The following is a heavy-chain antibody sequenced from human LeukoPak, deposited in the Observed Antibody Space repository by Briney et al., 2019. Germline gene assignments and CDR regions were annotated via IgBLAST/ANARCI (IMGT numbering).Heavy chain of an antibody. CDR2: ISAYNGNT. J-gene: IGHJ4*02. Sequence: GASVNVSCKASGYTFTSYGISWVRQAPGQGLEWMGWISAYNGNTNYAQKLQGRVTMTTDTSTSTAYMELRSLRSDDTAVYYCARDDYYYGSGNLRADFDYWGQGTLVTVSS. V-gene: IGHV1-18*01. D-gene: IGHD3-10*01. CDR1: GYTFTSYG. CDR3: ARDDYYYGSGNLRADFDY.